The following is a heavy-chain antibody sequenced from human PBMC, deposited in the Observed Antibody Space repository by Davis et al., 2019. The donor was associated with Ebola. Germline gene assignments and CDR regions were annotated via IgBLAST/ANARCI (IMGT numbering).Heavy chain of an antibody. D-gene: IGHD1-14*01. J-gene: IGHJ4*02. V-gene: IGHV3-7*01. CDR1: GFTFSKHW. CDR3: ARGPYFGIRTDLFDF. Sequence: GESLKIYCAASGFTFSKHWMAWVRQAPGKGLEWVANIKQGGNEKFYLDSVRGRFTISRDDAKNSVYLQMNSLRVEDTAVYYCARGPYFGIRTDLFDFWGRGTLVAVSS. CDR2: IKQGGNEK.